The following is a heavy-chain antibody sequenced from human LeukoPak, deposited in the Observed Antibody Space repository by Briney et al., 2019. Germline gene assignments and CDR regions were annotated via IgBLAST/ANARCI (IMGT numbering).Heavy chain of an antibody. D-gene: IGHD2-15*01. CDR1: GGSFSGYY. Sequence: SETLSLTCAVYGGSFSGYYWSWIRQPPGKGLEWIGEINHSGSTNYNPSLKSRVTISVDTSKNQFSLELSSVTAADTAVYYCATATATPFDYWGQGTLVTVSS. CDR2: INHSGST. J-gene: IGHJ4*02. V-gene: IGHV4-34*01. CDR3: ATATATPFDY.